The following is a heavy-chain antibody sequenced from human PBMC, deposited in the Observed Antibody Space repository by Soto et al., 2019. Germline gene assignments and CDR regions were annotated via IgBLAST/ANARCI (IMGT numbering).Heavy chain of an antibody. CDR1: GGSISSYY. CDR2: IYYSGST. J-gene: IGHJ4*02. V-gene: IGHV4-59*01. Sequence: SETLSLTCTVSGGSISSYYWSWIRQPPGKGLEWIGYIYYSGSTNYNPSLKSRVTISVDTSKNQFSLKLSSVTAADTAVYYCAREETGSFDYWGQGTLVTVSS. CDR3: AREETGSFDY.